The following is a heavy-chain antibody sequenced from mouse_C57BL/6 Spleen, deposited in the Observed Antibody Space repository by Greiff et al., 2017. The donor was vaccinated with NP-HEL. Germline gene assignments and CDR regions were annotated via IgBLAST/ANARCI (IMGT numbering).Heavy chain of an antibody. J-gene: IGHJ4*01. CDR2: IYPRSGNT. D-gene: IGHD2-3*01. CDR3: ARVGLLGAMDY. Sequence: QVQLKQSGAELARPGASVKLSCKASGYTFTSYGISWVKQRTGQGLEWIGEIYPRSGNTYYNEKFKGKATLTADKSSSTAYMELRSLTSEDSAVYFCARVGLLGAMDYWGQGTSVTVSS. V-gene: IGHV1-81*01. CDR1: GYTFTSYG.